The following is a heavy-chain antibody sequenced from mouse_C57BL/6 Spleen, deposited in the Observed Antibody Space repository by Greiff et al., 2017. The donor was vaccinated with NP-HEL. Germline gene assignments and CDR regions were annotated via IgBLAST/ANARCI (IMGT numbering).Heavy chain of an antibody. CDR2: IYPRSGNT. V-gene: IGHV1-81*01. CDR3: ARYYGSSYDAY. J-gene: IGHJ3*01. D-gene: IGHD1-1*01. CDR1: GYTFTSYG. Sequence: QVQLQQSGAELARPGASVKLSCKASGYTFTSYGISWVKQRTGQGLEWIGEIYPRSGNTYYNEKFKGKATLTADKSSSTAYMELRSLTSEDSAVYFCARYYGSSYDAYWGQGTLVTVSA.